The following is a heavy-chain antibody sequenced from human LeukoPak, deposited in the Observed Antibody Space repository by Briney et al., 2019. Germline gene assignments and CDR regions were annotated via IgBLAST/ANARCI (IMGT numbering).Heavy chain of an antibody. J-gene: IGHJ4*02. CDR1: GGSINSSSYY. CDR2: IYYSGST. CDR3: ARFVDGSGYCSSTSCSKEADY. Sequence: SETLSLTCTVSGGSINSSSYYWGWIRQPPGKGLEWIGSIYYSGSTYYNPSLKSRVTISVDTSKNQFSLKLSSVTAADTAVYYCARFVDGSGYCSSTSCSKEADYWGQGTLVTVSS. D-gene: IGHD2-2*03. V-gene: IGHV4-39*01.